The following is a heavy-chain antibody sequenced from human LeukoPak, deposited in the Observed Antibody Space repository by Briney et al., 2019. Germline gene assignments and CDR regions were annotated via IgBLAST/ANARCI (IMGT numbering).Heavy chain of an antibody. CDR3: ARHVAYSSSFDY. CDR2: INYSWDQ. CDR1: GGPISSISYY. Sequence: WRILSLTCTVSGGPISSISYYWGWIRQPPGKGLDWIGLINYSWDQICNPSLKSRVIICLDTSKNQYSLKLNSVTAADTAVYYCARHVAYSSSFDYWGQGTLVTVSS. D-gene: IGHD6-13*01. V-gene: IGHV4-39*01. J-gene: IGHJ4*02.